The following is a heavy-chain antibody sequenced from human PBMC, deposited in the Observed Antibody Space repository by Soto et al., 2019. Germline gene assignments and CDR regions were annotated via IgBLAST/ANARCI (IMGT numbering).Heavy chain of an antibody. CDR2: IYCSGST. Sequence: PWETLSLTCTVSGGSISSGGYYWSWIRQHPGKGLEWIGYIYCSGSTYYNPSLKSRVTISVDTSKNQFSLKLSSVTAADTAVYYCAREPGYSSSWSHYYYGMDVWGQGTTVTVS. D-gene: IGHD6-13*01. CDR3: AREPGYSSSWSHYYYGMDV. CDR1: GGSISSGGYY. J-gene: IGHJ6*02. V-gene: IGHV4-31*03.